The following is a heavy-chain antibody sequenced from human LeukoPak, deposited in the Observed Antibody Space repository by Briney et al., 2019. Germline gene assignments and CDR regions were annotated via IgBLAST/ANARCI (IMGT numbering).Heavy chain of an antibody. CDR3: ARARGYCSSTSCCYMDV. CDR2: MKPNSVNT. D-gene: IGHD2-2*01. Sequence: ASVKVSCKASGYNFTSYDINWVRQATGQGLEWMGWMKPNSVNTGYAQKFQGRVTMTRNTSISIAYMELSSLRSEDTAVYYCARARGYCSSTSCCYMDVWGKGTTVTVSS. V-gene: IGHV1-8*01. J-gene: IGHJ6*03. CDR1: GYNFTSYD.